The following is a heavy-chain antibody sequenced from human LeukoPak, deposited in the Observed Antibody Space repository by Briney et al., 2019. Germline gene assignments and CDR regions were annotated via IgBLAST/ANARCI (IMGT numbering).Heavy chain of an antibody. CDR3: ARDGRRGSGSYDG. V-gene: IGHV4-31*03. CDR2: IYYSGST. D-gene: IGHD3-10*01. CDR1: GGSISSGGYY. J-gene: IGHJ4*02. Sequence: SETLSLTCTVSGGSISSGGYYWSWIRQHPGKGLEWIGYIYYSGSTYYNPSLKSRVTISVDTSKNQFSLKLSSVTAADTAVYYCARDGRRGSGSYDGWGQGTLVTVSS.